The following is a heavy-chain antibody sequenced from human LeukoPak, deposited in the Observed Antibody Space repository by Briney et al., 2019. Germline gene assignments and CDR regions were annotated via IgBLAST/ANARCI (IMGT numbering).Heavy chain of an antibody. J-gene: IGHJ4*02. CDR3: ARDLRYYDILTGYPH. CDR2: INPNSGGT. D-gene: IGHD3-9*01. CDR1: GYTFTGYY. V-gene: IGHV1-2*02. Sequence: ASVKVSCKASGYTFTGYYMHWVRQAPGQGLEWMGWINPNSGGTNYAQKFQGRVTMTRDTSISTAYMELSRLRSDDTAVHYCARDLRYYDILTGYPHWGQGTLVTVSS.